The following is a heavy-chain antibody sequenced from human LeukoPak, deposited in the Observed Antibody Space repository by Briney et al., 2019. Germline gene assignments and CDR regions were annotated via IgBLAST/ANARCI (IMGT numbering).Heavy chain of an antibody. Sequence: GGSLRLSCAASGFTFSSYAMSWVRQAPGKGLEWVSAISGSGGSTYYADSVKGRFTISRDNSKNTLYLQMNSLRAEDTAVYYCARDELYYDFWSGYYHTPGPIDYWGQGTLVTVSS. CDR2: ISGSGGST. J-gene: IGHJ4*02. CDR3: ARDELYYDFWSGYYHTPGPIDY. CDR1: GFTFSSYA. D-gene: IGHD3-3*01. V-gene: IGHV3-23*01.